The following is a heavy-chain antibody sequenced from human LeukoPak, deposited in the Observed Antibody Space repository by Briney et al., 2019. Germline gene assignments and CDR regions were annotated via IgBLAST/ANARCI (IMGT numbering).Heavy chain of an antibody. Sequence: GASVKVSCKASGGTFSSYAISWVRQATGQGLEWMGWMNPNSGNTGYAQKFQGRVTMTRNTSISTAYMELSSLRSEDTAVYYCAMTGYSSGWYFMPHYYYYGMAVWGQGTTVTVSS. D-gene: IGHD6-19*01. J-gene: IGHJ6*02. CDR3: AMTGYSSGWYFMPHYYYYGMAV. V-gene: IGHV1-8*02. CDR2: MNPNSGNT. CDR1: GGTFSSYA.